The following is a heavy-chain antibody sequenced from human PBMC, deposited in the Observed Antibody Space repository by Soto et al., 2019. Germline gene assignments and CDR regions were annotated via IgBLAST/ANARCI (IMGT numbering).Heavy chain of an antibody. CDR2: INPSGGST. V-gene: IGHV1-46*03. D-gene: IGHD3-3*01. CDR3: ARGGDTIFGVVIIPGYYYYMDV. CDR1: GYTFTSYY. Sequence: ASVKASCKASGYTFTSYYMHWVRQAPGQGLEWMGIINPSGGSTSYAQKFQGRVTMTRDTSTSTVYMELSSLRSEDTAVYYCARGGDTIFGVVIIPGYYYYMDVWGKGTTVTVSS. J-gene: IGHJ6*03.